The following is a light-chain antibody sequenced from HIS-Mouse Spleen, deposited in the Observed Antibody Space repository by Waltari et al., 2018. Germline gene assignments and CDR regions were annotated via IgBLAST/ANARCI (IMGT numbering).Light chain of an antibody. CDR3: SSYTSSSTLV. Sequence: QSALTQPASVSGSPGQSITISSTGTSSDVGGYNYVSWYQQHPGKAPKLMIYDVSNRPSGVSNRFSGSKSGNTASLTISGLQAEDEADYYCSSYTSSSTLVFGGGTKLTVL. CDR2: DVS. CDR1: SSDVGGYNY. V-gene: IGLV2-14*03. J-gene: IGLJ2*01.